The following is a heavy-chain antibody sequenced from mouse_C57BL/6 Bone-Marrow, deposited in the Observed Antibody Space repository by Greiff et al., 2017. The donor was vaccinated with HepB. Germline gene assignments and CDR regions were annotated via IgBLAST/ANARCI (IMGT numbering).Heavy chain of an antibody. D-gene: IGHD1-1*01. CDR1: GYTFTSYW. J-gene: IGHJ1*03. V-gene: IGHV1-64*01. CDR2: IHPNSGST. Sequence: VQLQQPGAELVKPGASVKLSCKASGYTFTSYWMHWVKQRPGQGLAWIGMIHPNSGSTNYNEKFKSKATLTVDKSSSTAYMQLSSLTSEDSAVYYCARDYYGSSWYFDVWGTGTTVTVSS. CDR3: ARDYYGSSWYFDV.